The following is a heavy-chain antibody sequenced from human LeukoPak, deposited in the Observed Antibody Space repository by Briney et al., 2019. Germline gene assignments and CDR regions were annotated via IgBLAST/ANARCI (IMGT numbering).Heavy chain of an antibody. CDR1: GFTFSSYA. J-gene: IGHJ4*02. CDR2: ISAGGRTT. V-gene: IGHV3-48*04. CDR3: ASWAGNTQSDSWSGPFDY. Sequence: GGSLRLSCAASGFTFSSYAMSWVRQAPGKGLEWVSYISAGGRTTFYADSVTGRFTISRDNAKNSLYLQMSSLRVEDTAVYYCASWAGNTQSDSWSGPFDYWGQGSLVTVSS. D-gene: IGHD3-3*01.